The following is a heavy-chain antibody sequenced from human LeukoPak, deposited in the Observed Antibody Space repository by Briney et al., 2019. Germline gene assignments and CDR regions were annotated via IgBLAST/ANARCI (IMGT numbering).Heavy chain of an antibody. CDR1: GFTFSSYG. CDR3: AKEIRPSLWFGELSHSFDY. Sequence: PGGSLRLSCAASGFTFSSYGMHWVRQAPGKGLEWVAVISYDGSNKYYADSVRGRFTISRDNSKNTLYLQMNSLRAEDTAVYYCAKEIRPSLWFGELSHSFDYWGQGTLVTVSS. D-gene: IGHD3-10*01. V-gene: IGHV3-30*18. CDR2: ISYDGSNK. J-gene: IGHJ4*02.